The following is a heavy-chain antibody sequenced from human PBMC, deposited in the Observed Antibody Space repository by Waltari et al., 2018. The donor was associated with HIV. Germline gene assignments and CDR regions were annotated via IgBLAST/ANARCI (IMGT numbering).Heavy chain of an antibody. V-gene: IGHV2-5*01. CDR1: GFSLSTRAVG. CDR3: ARRPGYCSGTRCYYSHWFDP. D-gene: IGHD2-2*03. Sequence: QITLEESGPTLVKPTQTLTLTCTFPGFSLSTRAVGVGWIRQPPGKALEWLALIYWNGNKHYSPSLKSRVTITKETSKDQVVLKMTNMDPADTATYFCARRPGYCSGTRCYYSHWFDPWGQGTLVTVSS. CDR2: IYWNGNK. J-gene: IGHJ5*02.